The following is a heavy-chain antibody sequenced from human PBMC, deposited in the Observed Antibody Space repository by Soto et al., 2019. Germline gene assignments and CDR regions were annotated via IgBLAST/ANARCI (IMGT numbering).Heavy chain of an antibody. CDR3: ARGLTGTPSTPTAFDY. Sequence: GGSLRLSCAASGFTFSSYAMHWVRQAPGKGLEWVAVISYDGSNKYYADSVKGRFTISRDNSKNTLYLQMNSLRAEDTAVYYCARGLTGTPSTPTAFDYWGQGTLVTVSS. J-gene: IGHJ4*02. CDR2: ISYDGSNK. D-gene: IGHD1-20*01. CDR1: GFTFSSYA. V-gene: IGHV3-30-3*01.